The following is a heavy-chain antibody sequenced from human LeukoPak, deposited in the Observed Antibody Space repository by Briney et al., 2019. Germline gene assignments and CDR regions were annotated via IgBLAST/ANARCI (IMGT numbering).Heavy chain of an antibody. J-gene: IGHJ4*02. CDR1: GGSISSSSYY. V-gene: IGHV4-39*07. Sequence: SETLSLTCTVSGGSISSSSYYCGWIRQPPGKGLEWIGSIYYIGSTYYNPSLKSRVTVSVDTSKNQSSLKLSSVTAADTAVYYCARVHRRITIFGVVISPFDYWGQGTLVTVSS. D-gene: IGHD3-3*01. CDR3: ARVHRRITIFGVVISPFDY. CDR2: IYYIGST.